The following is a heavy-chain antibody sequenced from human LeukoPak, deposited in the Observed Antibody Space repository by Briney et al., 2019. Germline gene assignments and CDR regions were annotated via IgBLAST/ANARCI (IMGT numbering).Heavy chain of an antibody. D-gene: IGHD2-2*01. Sequence: SETPFLTCAVYGGSFSGYNWRWIRQPPGEGLEWIGEINHSGSTNYNPSLKSRVTISVDTSKNQFSLKLSSVTAADTAVYYCASALYQLPDYWGQGTLVTVSS. J-gene: IGHJ4*02. CDR1: GGSFSGYN. CDR2: INHSGST. CDR3: ASALYQLPDY. V-gene: IGHV4-34*01.